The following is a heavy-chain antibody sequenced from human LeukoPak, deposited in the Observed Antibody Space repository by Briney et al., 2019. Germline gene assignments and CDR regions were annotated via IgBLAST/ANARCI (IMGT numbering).Heavy chain of an antibody. CDR1: GNSISSSSYY. CDR2: INYYGKT. CDR3: ARVVYSGYDFRGAMDV. V-gene: IGHV4-39*07. D-gene: IGHD5-12*01. Sequence: SETLSLTCTVSGNSISSSSYYWVWIRQPPGKGLEWIGSINYYGKTYYNPSVKSRVTISVDTSKNQFSLMVRSVTAADTAVYYCARVVYSGYDFRGAMDVWGKGTTVTVSS. J-gene: IGHJ6*03.